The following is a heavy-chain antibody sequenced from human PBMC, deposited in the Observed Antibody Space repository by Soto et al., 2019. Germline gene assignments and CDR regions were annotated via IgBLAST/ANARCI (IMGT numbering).Heavy chain of an antibody. V-gene: IGHV6-1*01. CDR3: TRAPEVAARTFYYYYGMDV. J-gene: IGHJ6*02. Sequence: SQTLSLTCAISGDSVSSNSAAWNWIRQSPSRGLEWLGRTYYRSKWYNDYAVSVKSRITINPDTPKNQFSLQLNSVTPEDTAVYYCTRAPEVAARTFYYYYGMDVWGQGTTVTVSS. D-gene: IGHD6-6*01. CDR2: TYYRSKWYN. CDR1: GDSVSSNSAA.